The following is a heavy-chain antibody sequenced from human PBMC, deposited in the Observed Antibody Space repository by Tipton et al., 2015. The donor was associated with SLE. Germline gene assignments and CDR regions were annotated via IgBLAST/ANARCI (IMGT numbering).Heavy chain of an antibody. Sequence: LSCAVYGGSFSGYYWSWIRQPPGKGLEWIGEINHSGSTNYNPSLKSRVTISVDTSKNQFSLKLSSVTAADTAVYFCARVSGSYLYYYYYYYMDVWGKGTTVTVSS. CDR1: GGSFSGYY. CDR3: ARVSGSYLYYYYYYYMDV. CDR2: INHSGST. J-gene: IGHJ6*03. D-gene: IGHD1-26*01. V-gene: IGHV4-34*01.